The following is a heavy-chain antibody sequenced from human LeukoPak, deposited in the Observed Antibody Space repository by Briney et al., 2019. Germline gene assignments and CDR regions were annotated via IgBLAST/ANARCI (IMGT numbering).Heavy chain of an antibody. CDR1: GGSISSSSYY. J-gene: IGHJ6*02. CDR3: ARDSSGWYWGNYYYYGMDV. CDR2: IYYSGST. D-gene: IGHD6-19*01. V-gene: IGHV4-39*07. Sequence: PSETLSLTCTVSGGSISSSSYYWGWIRQPPGKGLEWIGSIYYSGSTYYNPSLKSRVTISVDTSKNQFSLKLSSVTAADTAVYYCARDSSGWYWGNYYYYGMDVWGQGTTVTVSS.